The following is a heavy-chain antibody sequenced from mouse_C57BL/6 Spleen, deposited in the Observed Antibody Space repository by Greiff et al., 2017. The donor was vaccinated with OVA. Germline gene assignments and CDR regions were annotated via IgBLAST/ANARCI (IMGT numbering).Heavy chain of an antibody. CDR3: ARENGYYGSRAMDY. D-gene: IGHD1-1*01. CDR1: GYTFTSYW. J-gene: IGHJ4*01. Sequence: QVQLKESGAELVRPGSSVKLSCKASGYTFTSYWMHWVKQRPIQGLEWIGNIDPSDSETHYNQKFKDKATLTVDKSSSTAYMQLSSLTSEDSAVYYCARENGYYGSRAMDYWGQGTSVTVSS. CDR2: IDPSDSET. V-gene: IGHV1-52*01.